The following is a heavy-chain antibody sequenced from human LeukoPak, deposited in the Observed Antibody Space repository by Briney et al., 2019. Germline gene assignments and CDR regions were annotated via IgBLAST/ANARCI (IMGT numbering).Heavy chain of an antibody. CDR2: FNPEDGET. V-gene: IGHV1-24*01. CDR1: GYTLTELS. D-gene: IGHD2-2*01. CDR3: ATDLDVVVPAVERY. Sequence: GASVKVSCKVSGYTLTELSMHWVRQAPGKGLEWMGGFNPEDGETIYAQKFQGRVTMTEDTSTDTAYMELSSLRSEDTAVYYCATDLDVVVPAVERYWGQGTLVTVSS. J-gene: IGHJ4*02.